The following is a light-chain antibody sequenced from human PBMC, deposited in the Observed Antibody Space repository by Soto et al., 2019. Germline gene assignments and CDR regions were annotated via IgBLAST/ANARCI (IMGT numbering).Light chain of an antibody. CDR1: SPNIGKNY. CDR3: GTWDSSLSAAV. V-gene: IGLV1-51*01. J-gene: IGLJ7*01. CDR2: DNN. Sequence: QSVLTQPPSVSAAPGQKVTISCSGSSPNIGKNYVSWYQQAPGTAPKLLIYDNNKRRSGIPDRFSGSKSDTSATLGITGLQTGDEADYYCGTWDSSLSAAVFGGGTQLTVL.